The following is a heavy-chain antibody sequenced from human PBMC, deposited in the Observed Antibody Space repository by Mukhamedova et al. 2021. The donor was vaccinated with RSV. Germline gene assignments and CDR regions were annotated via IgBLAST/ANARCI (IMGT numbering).Heavy chain of an antibody. J-gene: IGHJ3*02. CDR3: ARFGSFDI. CDR2: DPSDSYT. D-gene: IGHD3-16*01. Sequence: DPSDSYTNYSPSFQGHVTISADKSISTAYLQWSSLKASDTAMYYCARFGSFDIWGQWTMVTVSS. V-gene: IGHV5-10-1*01.